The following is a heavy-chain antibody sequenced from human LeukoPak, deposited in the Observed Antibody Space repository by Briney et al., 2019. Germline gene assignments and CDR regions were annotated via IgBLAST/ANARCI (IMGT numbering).Heavy chain of an antibody. CDR2: ISSSDSTI. V-gene: IGHV3-48*03. CDR1: GFTFSSYE. Sequence: GGSLRLSCAASGFTFSSYEMNWVRQAPGKGREWVSYISSSDSTIYYADSVKGRFTISRDNAKNSLYLQMNSLRAEDTAVYYCARGSSSYDCWGQGTLLTVSS. J-gene: IGHJ4*02. D-gene: IGHD6-13*01. CDR3: ARGSSSYDC.